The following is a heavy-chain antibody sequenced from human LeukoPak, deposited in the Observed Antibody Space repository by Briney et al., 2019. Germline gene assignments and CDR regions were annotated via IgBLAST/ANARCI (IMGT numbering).Heavy chain of an antibody. CDR1: GFTFSNYA. Sequence: PGGSLRLSCAASGFTFSNYAMSWIRQAPGKGLEWVSYISSSGSYTNYADSVKGRFTISRDNAKNSLYLQMNSLRAEDTAVYYCARVRGYTGMVDYWGQGTLVTVSS. CDR3: ARVRGYTGMVDY. V-gene: IGHV3-11*05. J-gene: IGHJ4*02. CDR2: ISSSGSYT. D-gene: IGHD5-18*01.